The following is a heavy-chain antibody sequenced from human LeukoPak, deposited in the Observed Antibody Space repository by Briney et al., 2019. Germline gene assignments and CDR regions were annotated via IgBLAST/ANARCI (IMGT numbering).Heavy chain of an antibody. J-gene: IGHJ4*02. V-gene: IGHV3-74*01. CDR2: IASDGNNR. D-gene: IGHD6-25*01. CDR3: ARPSSGYFDY. Sequence: GGSLRLSCAASGFTFSSYWMNWVRQVPGKGLVWVSRIASDGNNRDYADSVKGRFTISRDNAKNTPYLQMNSLRVEDTAVYYCARPSSGYFDYWGQGTLVTVSS. CDR1: GFTFSSYW.